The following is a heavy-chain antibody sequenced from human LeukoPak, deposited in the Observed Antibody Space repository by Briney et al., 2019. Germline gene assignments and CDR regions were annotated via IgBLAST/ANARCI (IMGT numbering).Heavy chain of an antibody. CDR2: IYYSGST. Sequence: SEILSLTCTVSGGSINNYYWSWIRQPPGKGLELIGYIYYSGSTNYNPPLKSRVTMSVDTSKNQFSLKVNSVTAADTAVYYCARRTGYYDGFDYWGQGTLVTVSS. J-gene: IGHJ4*02. D-gene: IGHD3/OR15-3a*01. V-gene: IGHV4-59*01. CDR3: ARRTGYYDGFDY. CDR1: GGSINNYY.